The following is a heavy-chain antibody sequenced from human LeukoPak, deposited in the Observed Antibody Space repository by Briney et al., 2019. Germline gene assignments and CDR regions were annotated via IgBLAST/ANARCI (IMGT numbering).Heavy chain of an antibody. Sequence: ASVKVSCKASGGTFSSYAISWVRQAPGQGLEWMGRIIPILGIANYAQKFQGRVTITADKSTSTAYMELSSLRSEDTAVYYCARGFYYDSSGYLPDYWGQGTLVTVSS. V-gene: IGHV1-69*04. J-gene: IGHJ4*02. CDR1: GGTFSSYA. CDR3: ARGFYYDSSGYLPDY. D-gene: IGHD3-22*01. CDR2: IIPILGIA.